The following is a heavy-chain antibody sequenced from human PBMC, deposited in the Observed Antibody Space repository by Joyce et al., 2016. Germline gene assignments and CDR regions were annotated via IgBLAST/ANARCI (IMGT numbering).Heavy chain of an antibody. CDR2: IYPGDSDT. D-gene: IGHD2-2*02. Sequence: EVQLVQSGAEVKKPGESLKISCKGSGYSFTSNWIGWVRQMPGKGLEWLGIIYPGDSDTRYSPSFQGQVTSSADKSISTAYLQWSSLKASDTAMYYCARSTLPGYCSSTSCYMRYYFDYWGQGTLVTVSS. V-gene: IGHV5-51*01. CDR3: ARSTLPGYCSSTSCYMRYYFDY. CDR1: GYSFTSNW. J-gene: IGHJ4*02.